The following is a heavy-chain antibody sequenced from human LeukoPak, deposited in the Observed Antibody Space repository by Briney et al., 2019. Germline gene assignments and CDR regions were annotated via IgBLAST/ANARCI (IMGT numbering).Heavy chain of an antibody. J-gene: IGHJ6*02. Sequence: GGSLRLSCAASGFTFSSYSMNWVRQALGKGLEWVSSISSSSSYIYYADSVKGRFTISRDNAKNSLYLQMNSLRAEDTAVYYCARDDGAVAQPGMYYGMDVWGQGTTVTVSS. D-gene: IGHD6-19*01. CDR1: GFTFSSYS. V-gene: IGHV3-21*01. CDR3: ARDDGAVAQPGMYYGMDV. CDR2: ISSSSSYI.